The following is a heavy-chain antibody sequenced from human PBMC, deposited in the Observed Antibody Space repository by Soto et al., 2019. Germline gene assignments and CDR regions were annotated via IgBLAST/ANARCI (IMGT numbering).Heavy chain of an antibody. J-gene: IGHJ6*02. D-gene: IGHD6-6*01. CDR1: GYTFTSYY. Sequence: ASVKVSCKASGYTFTSYYMHWVRQAPGQGLEWMGIINPSGGSTSYAQKFQGRVTMTRDTSTSTVYMELNSLRAEDTAVYYCAREAPGSSWNLWDLVGYYYGMDVWGQGTTVTVSS. V-gene: IGHV1-46*01. CDR2: INPSGGST. CDR3: AREAPGSSWNLWDLVGYYYGMDV.